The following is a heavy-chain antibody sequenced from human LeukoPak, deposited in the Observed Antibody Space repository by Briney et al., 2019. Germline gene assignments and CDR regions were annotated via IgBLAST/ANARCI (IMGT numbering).Heavy chain of an antibody. D-gene: IGHD1-1*01. V-gene: IGHV1-69*13. Sequence: SVTVSFTASGGTFSSYAISWVRQAPGQGLEWMGGIIPIFGTANYAQKFQGRVTITADESTSTAYMELSSLRSEDTAVYYCARATHLGNDVPSFDYWGQGTLVTVSS. J-gene: IGHJ4*02. CDR3: ARATHLGNDVPSFDY. CDR2: IIPIFGTA. CDR1: GGTFSSYA.